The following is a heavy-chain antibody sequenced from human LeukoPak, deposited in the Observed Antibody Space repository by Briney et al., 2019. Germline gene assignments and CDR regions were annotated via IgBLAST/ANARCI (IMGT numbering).Heavy chain of an antibody. CDR3: ARAYCSSTSCYWNWFDP. CDR2: INHSGSS. D-gene: IGHD2-2*01. Sequence: TSETLSLTCAVYGGSFSGYSWSWIRQPPGKGLEWIGDINHSGSSNYITSLKSRVTISVDTSKNQFSLKLSSVTAAGTAVYYCARAYCSSTSCYWNWFDPWGQGTLVTVSS. V-gene: IGHV4-34*01. CDR1: GGSFSGYS. J-gene: IGHJ5*02.